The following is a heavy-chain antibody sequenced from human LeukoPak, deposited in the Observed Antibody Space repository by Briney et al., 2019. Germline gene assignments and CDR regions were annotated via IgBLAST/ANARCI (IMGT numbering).Heavy chain of an antibody. CDR3: TRVGYIDEGIDY. V-gene: IGHV3-23*01. Sequence: GGSLRLSCAASGFTFSSYAMTWVRQAPGKGLEWVTAISGSGGSTYYADSVKGRFTISRDNSKNTLYLQMNSLRAEDTAIYYCTRVGYIDEGIDYWGQGTLVTVSS. J-gene: IGHJ4*02. CDR1: GFTFSSYA. D-gene: IGHD5-24*01. CDR2: ISGSGGST.